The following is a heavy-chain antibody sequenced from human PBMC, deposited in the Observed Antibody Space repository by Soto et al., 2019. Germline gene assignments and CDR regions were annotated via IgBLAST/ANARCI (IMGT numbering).Heavy chain of an antibody. CDR2: NYHSGTT. V-gene: IGHV4-4*02. CDR1: YFSVTNNNY. J-gene: IGHJ3*01. CDR3: ARDSRYCTDSGCSIMRDAFDV. Sequence: QVLLQESGPGLVKPSGTLSLTCTVSYFSVTNNNYWSWVSQSPGKPLQWIGENYHSGTTYYNTSLSSRVSMSMDNSKNQISLILTSVTAAATAVYYCARDSRYCTDSGCSIMRDAFDVWGQGTLVTVSS. D-gene: IGHD2-15*01.